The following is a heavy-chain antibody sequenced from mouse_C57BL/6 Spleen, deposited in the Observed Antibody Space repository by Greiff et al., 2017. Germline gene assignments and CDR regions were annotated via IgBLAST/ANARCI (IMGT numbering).Heavy chain of an antibody. Sequence: QVQLQQSGPELVKPGASVEISCKASGYAFSSSWMNWVKQRPGKGLEWIGRIYPGDGDTNYNGKFKGKATLTADKSSSTAYLQLSSLTSEDSAVYFCAKSSHYYGSSSWYFDVWGTGTTVTVSS. CDR1: GYAFSSSW. J-gene: IGHJ1*03. V-gene: IGHV1-82*01. CDR2: IYPGDGDT. D-gene: IGHD1-1*01. CDR3: AKSSHYYGSSSWYFDV.